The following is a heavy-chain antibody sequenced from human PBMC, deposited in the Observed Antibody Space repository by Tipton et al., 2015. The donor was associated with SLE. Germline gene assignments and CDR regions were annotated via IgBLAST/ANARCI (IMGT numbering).Heavy chain of an antibody. CDR2: VHISGST. CDR1: GGSISSGNYY. D-gene: IGHD1-26*01. V-gene: IGHV4-61*02. CDR3: ARSGSYPYYYYYMDV. J-gene: IGHJ6*03. Sequence: TLSLTCTVSGGSISSGNYYWGWIRQPAGKALEWIGRVHISGSTNYNPSLKSRVTISVDTSKNQFSLTLSSVTAADTAMYYCARSGSYPYYYYYMDVWGKGTTVTVSS.